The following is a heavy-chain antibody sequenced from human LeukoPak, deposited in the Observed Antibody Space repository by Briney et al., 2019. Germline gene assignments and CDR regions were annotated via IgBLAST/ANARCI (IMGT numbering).Heavy chain of an antibody. CDR1: GFTFSSYA. Sequence: GGSLRLSCAASGFTFSSYAMSWVRQAPGKGLEWVSAISGSGDDTYYADSVKGRFTISRDNSKSTLYLQMNGLTAEDTAVYYCAKDLGIVVTIVDYWGQGTLVTVSS. V-gene: IGHV3-23*01. CDR3: AKDLGIVVTIVDY. D-gene: IGHD5-12*01. CDR2: ISGSGDDT. J-gene: IGHJ4*02.